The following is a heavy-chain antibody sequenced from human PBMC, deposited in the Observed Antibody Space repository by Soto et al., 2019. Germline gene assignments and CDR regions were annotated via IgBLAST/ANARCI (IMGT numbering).Heavy chain of an antibody. CDR2: ISGSGDNT. CDR1: GFSFDDYA. J-gene: IGHJ4*02. CDR3: AKGYYSGYDLAYFDY. D-gene: IGHD5-12*01. V-gene: IGHV3-23*01. Sequence: EVQLLESGGGWVQPGGSLRLSCAASGFSFDDYAMTWVRQAAGKGLEWVSAISGSGDNTYYADSVKGRFTISRDNSKNTLYLQLNSLRAEDTALYYCAKGYYSGYDLAYFDYWGQGTLVTVSS.